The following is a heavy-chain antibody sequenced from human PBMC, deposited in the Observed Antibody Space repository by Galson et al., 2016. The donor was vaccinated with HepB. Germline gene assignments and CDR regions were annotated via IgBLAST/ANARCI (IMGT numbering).Heavy chain of an antibody. V-gene: IGHV3-30*18. CDR3: AKPETRPYDILTGYSHSDY. D-gene: IGHD3-9*01. J-gene: IGHJ4*02. CDR2: TSYDGSNE. CDR1: GFTFSRSD. Sequence: SLRLSCAASGFTFSRSDMYWVRQAPGKGLEWVAVTSYDGSNEYYADSVKGRFTISRDNSQNTLYLQMNSLSAEDTAVYYCAKPETRPYDILTGYSHSDYWGQGTLVTVSS.